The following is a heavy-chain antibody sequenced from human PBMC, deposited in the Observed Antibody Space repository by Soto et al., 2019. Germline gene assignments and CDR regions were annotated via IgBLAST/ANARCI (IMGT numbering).Heavy chain of an antibody. CDR1: GGSFSGYY. D-gene: IGHD6-13*01. J-gene: IGHJ1*01. CDR2: INHSGST. V-gene: IGHV4-34*01. CDR3: ARGRINSSSWYSGDFQH. Sequence: PSETLSLTCAVYGGSFSGYYWSWIRQPPGKGLEWIGEINHSGSTNYNPSLKSRVTISVDTSKNQFSLKLSSVTAADTAVYYCARGRINSSSWYSGDFQHWGQGTLVTVSS.